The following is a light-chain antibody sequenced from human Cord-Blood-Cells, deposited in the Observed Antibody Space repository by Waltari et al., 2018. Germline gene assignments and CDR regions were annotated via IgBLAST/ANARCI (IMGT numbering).Light chain of an antibody. CDR2: AAS. CDR3: QQSYSTPPV. V-gene: IGKV1-39*01. Sequence: DIKMTQSPSSLSASVGDRVTITCRASQLISSYLNWYQQKPGKAPKLLIYAASSLQSGVPSRFSGSGSGTDFTLTISSLQPEDFATYYCQQSYSTPPVFGPGTKVDIK. CDR1: QLISSY. J-gene: IGKJ3*01.